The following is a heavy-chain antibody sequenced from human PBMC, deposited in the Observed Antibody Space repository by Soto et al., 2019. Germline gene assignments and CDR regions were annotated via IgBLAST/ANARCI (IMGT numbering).Heavy chain of an antibody. Sequence: ETLSLTCAVSGGSISSSNWWSWVRQPPGKGLEWIGEIYHSGSTNYNPSLKSRVTISVDKSKNQFSLKLSSVTAADTAVYYCARIEDIVVVVAARWFDPWGQGTLVTVSS. V-gene: IGHV4-4*02. CDR3: ARIEDIVVVVAARWFDP. CDR2: IYHSGST. J-gene: IGHJ5*02. D-gene: IGHD2-15*01. CDR1: GGSISSSNW.